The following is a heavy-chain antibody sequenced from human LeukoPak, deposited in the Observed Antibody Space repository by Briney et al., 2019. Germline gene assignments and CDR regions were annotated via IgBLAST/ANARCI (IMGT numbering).Heavy chain of an antibody. Sequence: ASVKVSCKASEYTFVAYHMHWVRQAPGQGLEWMGWINPNSGGTNYAQKFQGRVTMTRDTSISTAYMELSSLRSEDTAVYYCATAEGRLRTKDAFDIWGQGTMVTVSS. CDR3: ATAEGRLRTKDAFDI. CDR1: EYTFVAYH. J-gene: IGHJ3*02. CDR2: INPNSGGT. V-gene: IGHV1-2*02. D-gene: IGHD6-25*01.